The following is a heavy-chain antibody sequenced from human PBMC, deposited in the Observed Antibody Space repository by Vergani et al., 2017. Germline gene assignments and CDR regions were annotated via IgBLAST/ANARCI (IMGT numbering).Heavy chain of an antibody. V-gene: IGHV4-34*01. Sequence: QVQLQQWGAGLLKPSETLSLTCAVYGGSFSGYYWSWIRQPPGKGLEWIGEINHSGSTNYKPSLKSRVTISVDTSKNQFSLKLSSVTAADTAVYYCARESQTTSDPNYYYYYGMDVWGQGTTVTVSS. CDR3: ARESQTTSDPNYYYYYGMDV. CDR2: INHSGST. D-gene: IGHD1-14*01. J-gene: IGHJ6*02. CDR1: GGSFSGYY.